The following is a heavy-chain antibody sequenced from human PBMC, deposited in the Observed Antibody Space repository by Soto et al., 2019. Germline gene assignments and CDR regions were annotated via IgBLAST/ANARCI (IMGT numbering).Heavy chain of an antibody. CDR3: AKDRVDYYDSSGYYYSAFDI. CDR2: ISGSGGST. J-gene: IGHJ3*02. D-gene: IGHD3-22*01. Sequence: SGGSLRLSXAASGFTFSSYAMSWVRQAPGKGLEWVSAISGSGGSTYYADSVKGRFTISRDNSKNTLYLQMNSLRAEDTAVYYCAKDRVDYYDSSGYYYSAFDIWGQGTMVTVSS. V-gene: IGHV3-23*01. CDR1: GFTFSSYA.